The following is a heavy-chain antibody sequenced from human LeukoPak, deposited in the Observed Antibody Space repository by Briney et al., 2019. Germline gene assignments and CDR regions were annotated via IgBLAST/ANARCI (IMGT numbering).Heavy chain of an antibody. CDR2: INPNSGGP. CDR3: ARVFIGGQLWSRTPIAFDI. J-gene: IGHJ3*02. CDR1: GYTFTGYY. V-gene: IGHV1-2*06. Sequence: ASVKVSCKASGYTFTGYYMHWVRQAPGQGLEWMGRINPNSGGPNYAQKFQGRVTMTRNTSISTAYMELSSLRSEDTAVYYCARVFIGGQLWSRTPIAFDIWGQGTMVTVSS. D-gene: IGHD5-18*01.